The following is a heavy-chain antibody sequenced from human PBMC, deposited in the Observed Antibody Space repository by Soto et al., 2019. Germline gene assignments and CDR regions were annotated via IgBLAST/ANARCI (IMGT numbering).Heavy chain of an antibody. CDR1: AGFMRTCCYF. CDR2: IYYSVST. D-gene: IGHD1-1*01. V-gene: IGHV4-31*03. J-gene: IGHJ6*02. CDR3: ARDKLLGGKGRSYSYYYRMDV. Sequence: SVSAGFMRTCCYFGCWIRQEQGKGLEWIGYIYYSVSTYYNPSLKSRVTIPVDTSKNQFSLKLSSVTAADTAVYYCARDKLLGGKGRSYSYYYRMDVWCQAT.